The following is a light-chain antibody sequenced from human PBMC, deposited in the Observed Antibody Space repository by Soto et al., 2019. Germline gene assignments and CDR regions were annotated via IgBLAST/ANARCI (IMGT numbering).Light chain of an antibody. CDR3: QQCSISRIT. V-gene: IGKV3-11*01. CDR1: QSVSSY. CDR2: AAS. Sequence: EIVLTQSPATLSLSPGERATLSCRASQSVSSYLAWYQQKPGQAPRLLIYAASNRPTGIPARFSGSGSGTDFTLTISSLEPEDFAVYYCQQCSISRITFGPGTKVDIK. J-gene: IGKJ3*01.